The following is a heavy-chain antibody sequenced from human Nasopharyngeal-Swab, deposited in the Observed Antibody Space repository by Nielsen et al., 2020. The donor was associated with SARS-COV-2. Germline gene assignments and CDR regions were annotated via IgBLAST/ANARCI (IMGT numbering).Heavy chain of an antibody. Sequence: SETLSLTCTVSGGSISSYYWSWIRQPPGKGLEWIGYIYYSGSTNYNPSLKSRVTISVDTSKNQFSLKLSSVTAADTAVYYCARSVPAAMNYYYYYMDVWGKGTTVTVS. CDR1: GGSISSYY. D-gene: IGHD2-2*01. CDR2: IYYSGST. J-gene: IGHJ6*03. V-gene: IGHV4-59*08. CDR3: ARSVPAAMNYYYYYMDV.